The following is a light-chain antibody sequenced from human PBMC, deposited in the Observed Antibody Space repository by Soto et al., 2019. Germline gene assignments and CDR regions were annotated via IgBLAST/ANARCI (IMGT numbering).Light chain of an antibody. Sequence: EIVLTQSPGTLSLSPGERVTISCRASQSVSSSYLAWYQQKPGQAPRLLIYGASSRATGIPDRFSGSGSGTDLTLTISRLESDDFAVYYCQQYGSSLRTFGQGTKVEIK. V-gene: IGKV3-20*01. CDR3: QQYGSSLRT. CDR2: GAS. CDR1: QSVSSSY. J-gene: IGKJ1*01.